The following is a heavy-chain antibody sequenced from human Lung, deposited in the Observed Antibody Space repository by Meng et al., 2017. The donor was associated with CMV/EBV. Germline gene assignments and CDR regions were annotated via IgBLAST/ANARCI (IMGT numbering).Heavy chain of an antibody. CDR3: AGCGVDITYGMDV. Sequence: GESXKISCEASGFTFSAYSMNWVRQAPGKGLEWVSSISTTSTYIYYADSVKGRFTISRDNAKNSLYLQMDSLRAEDTAVYYCAGCGVDITYGMDVWGQGTMVTVSS. J-gene: IGHJ6*02. CDR2: ISTTSTYI. D-gene: IGHD3-3*01. V-gene: IGHV3-21*01. CDR1: GFTFSAYS.